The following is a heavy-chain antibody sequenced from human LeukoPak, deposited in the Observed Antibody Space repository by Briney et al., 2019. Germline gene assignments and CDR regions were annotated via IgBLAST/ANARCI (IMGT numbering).Heavy chain of an antibody. Sequence: PGGSLRLSCAASGFTFSSYWMHWVRQAPGKGLVWVSRIKSDGSSTSYADSVKGRFTSSRDNAKNTLYLQMNSLRAEDTAVYYCARGSSVVGLDWGQRTLVTVSS. CDR3: ARGSSVVGLD. CDR2: IKSDGSST. D-gene: IGHD2-15*01. CDR1: GFTFSSYW. V-gene: IGHV3-74*01. J-gene: IGHJ4*02.